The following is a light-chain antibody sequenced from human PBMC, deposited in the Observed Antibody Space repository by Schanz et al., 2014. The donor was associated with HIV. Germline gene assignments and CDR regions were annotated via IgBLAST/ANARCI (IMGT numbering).Light chain of an antibody. Sequence: EVVLTQSPVTLSLSPGERATLSCKASQTISRYLAWYQQKPGQAPRLLIYDASNRATGIPDRFSGSGSGTDFTLTISSLEPEDFAVYYCQYFGNSGGTFGGGTKVEIK. CDR2: DAS. V-gene: IGKV3-11*01. CDR1: QTISRY. CDR3: QYFGNSGGT. J-gene: IGKJ4*01.